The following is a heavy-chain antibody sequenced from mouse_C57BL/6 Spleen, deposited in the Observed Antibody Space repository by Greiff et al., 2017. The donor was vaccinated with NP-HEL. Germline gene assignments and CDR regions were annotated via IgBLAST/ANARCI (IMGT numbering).Heavy chain of an antibody. J-gene: IGHJ2*01. CDR2: IYPGDGDT. Sequence: QVQLQQSGAELVKPGASVKISCKASGYAFSSYWMNWVKQRPGKGLEWIGQIYPGDGDTNYNGKFKGKATLTADKSSSTAYMQLSSLTSEDSAVYFCARSWLSYYFDYWGQGTTLTVSS. CDR1: GYAFSSYW. CDR3: ARSWLSYYFDY. V-gene: IGHV1-80*01.